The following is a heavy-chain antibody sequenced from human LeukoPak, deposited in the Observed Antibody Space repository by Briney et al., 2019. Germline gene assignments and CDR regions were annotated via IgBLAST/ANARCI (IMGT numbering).Heavy chain of an antibody. D-gene: IGHD2-2*01. CDR1: GYTFTSYG. V-gene: IGHV1-18*04. CDR2: ISAYNGNT. CDR3: ARDFGCSSTSCYAHFDY. J-gene: IGHJ4*02. Sequence: ASVKVSCKASGYTFTSYGISWVRQAPGQGLEWMGWISAYNGNTNYAQKLQGRVTMTTDTSTITAYMELRSLRSDDTAVYYCARDFGCSSTSCYAHFDYWGQGTLVTVSS.